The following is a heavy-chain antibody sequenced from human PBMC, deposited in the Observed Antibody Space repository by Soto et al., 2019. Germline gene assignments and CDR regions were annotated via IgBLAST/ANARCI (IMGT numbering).Heavy chain of an antibody. CDR3: ARGGSSDWQVALDI. J-gene: IGHJ3*02. Sequence: PSETLSLTCAVYAGSFSHYYCNWIRQSPGKGLGWIGKIKHSGSSNYNPSLRSRVSISVDMSKNQFSLRLTSVTAADTAVYYCARGGSSDWQVALDIWGQGTMVTVSS. D-gene: IGHD6-19*01. CDR2: IKHSGSS. V-gene: IGHV4-34*01. CDR1: AGSFSHYY.